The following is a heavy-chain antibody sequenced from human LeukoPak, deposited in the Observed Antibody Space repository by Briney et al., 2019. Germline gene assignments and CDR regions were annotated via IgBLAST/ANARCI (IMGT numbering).Heavy chain of an antibody. CDR1: GSTFSSYS. CDR3: ARDTYYGYGMDV. J-gene: IGHJ6*02. CDR2: ISSSSSYI. V-gene: IGHV3-21*01. D-gene: IGHD3-10*01. Sequence: PGGSLRLSCAASGSTFSSYSMNWVRQAPGKGLEWVSSISSSSSYIYYADSVKGRFTISRDNAKNSLYLQMNSLRAEDTAVYYCARDTYYGYGMDVWGQGTTVTVSS.